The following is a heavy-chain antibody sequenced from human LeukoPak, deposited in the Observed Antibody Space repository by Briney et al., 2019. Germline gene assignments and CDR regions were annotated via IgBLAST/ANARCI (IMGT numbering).Heavy chain of an antibody. CDR3: ARAGVIMGLFDP. CDR1: GGSISSYY. Sequence: SETLPLTCTVSGGSISSYYWSWIRQPAGKGLEWIGRIYTSGSTNYNPSLKSRVTMSVDTSKNQFSLKLSSGTAADTAVYYCARAGVIMGLFDPWGQGTLVTVSS. D-gene: IGHD3-16*02. V-gene: IGHV4-4*07. J-gene: IGHJ5*02. CDR2: IYTSGST.